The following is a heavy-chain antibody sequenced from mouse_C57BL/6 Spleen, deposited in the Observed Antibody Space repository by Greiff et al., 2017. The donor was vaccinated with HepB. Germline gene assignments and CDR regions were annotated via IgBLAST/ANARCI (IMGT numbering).Heavy chain of an antibody. D-gene: IGHD1-1*01. J-gene: IGHJ1*03. CDR3: VAYGSSPLWYFDV. CDR2: IDPEDGET. V-gene: IGHV14-2*01. CDR1: GFNIKDYY. Sequence: VQLQQSGAELVKPGASVKLSCTASGFNIKDYYMHWVKQRTEQGLEWIGRIDPEDGETKYAPKFQGKATITADTSSTTAYLQLSSLTSEDTAVYYYVAYGSSPLWYFDVWGTGTTVTVSS.